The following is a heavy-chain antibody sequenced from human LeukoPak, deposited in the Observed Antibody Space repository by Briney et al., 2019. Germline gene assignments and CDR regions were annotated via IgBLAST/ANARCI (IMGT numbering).Heavy chain of an antibody. J-gene: IGHJ3*02. CDR1: GYTFTGYY. D-gene: IGHD1-26*01. V-gene: IGHV1-2*02. Sequence: ASVKVSCKASGYTFTGYYMHWVRQAPGQGLEWMGWINPNSGDTNYAQKFQGRVTMTRDTSISTAYMELSRLRSDDTAVYYCARDWDLYCAFDIWGQGTMVTVSS. CDR2: INPNSGDT. CDR3: ARDWDLYCAFDI.